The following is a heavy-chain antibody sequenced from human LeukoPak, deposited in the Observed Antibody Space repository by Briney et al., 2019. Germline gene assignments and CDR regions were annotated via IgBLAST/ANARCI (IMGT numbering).Heavy chain of an antibody. D-gene: IGHD4-17*01. CDR2: ISFDESKK. V-gene: IGHV3-30*18. CDR1: GFTFSSYG. J-gene: IGHJ4*02. Sequence: GGSLRLSCAASGFTFSSYGMHWVRQAPGKGLEWVAFISFDESKKYYADSVKGRLTVSRDNSKRTLYLQMDSLRVEDTSFFYCAKDFRLLGEYDALDYWGQGTLVTVSS. CDR3: AKDFRLLGEYDALDY.